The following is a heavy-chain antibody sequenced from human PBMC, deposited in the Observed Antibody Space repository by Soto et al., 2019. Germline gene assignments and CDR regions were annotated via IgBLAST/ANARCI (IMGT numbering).Heavy chain of an antibody. J-gene: IGHJ6*01. CDR2: ISSSSSTI. CDR3: AGDGDSYYYYYGMDV. Sequence: PGGSLRLSCAASGFTFSSYSMNWVRQAPGKGLEWVSYISSSSSTIYYADSVKGRFTISRDNAKNSLYLQMNSLRDEDTAVYYCAGDGDSYYYYYGMDVWGQGTTVTVSS. V-gene: IGHV3-48*02. D-gene: IGHD2-21*01. CDR1: GFTFSSYS.